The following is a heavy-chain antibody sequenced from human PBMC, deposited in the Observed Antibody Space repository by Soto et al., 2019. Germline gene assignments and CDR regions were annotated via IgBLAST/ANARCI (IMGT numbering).Heavy chain of an antibody. CDR3: AKDYDFWSGYRYGMDV. J-gene: IGHJ6*02. D-gene: IGHD3-3*01. V-gene: IGHV3-66*01. Sequence: PGGSLRLSCAASGFTVSSNYMSWVRQAPEKGLEWVSVIFSGGSTYYADSVKGRFTISRDNSKNTLYLQMNSLRAEDTAVYYCAKDYDFWSGYRYGMDVWGQGTTVTVSS. CDR1: GFTVSSNY. CDR2: IFSGGST.